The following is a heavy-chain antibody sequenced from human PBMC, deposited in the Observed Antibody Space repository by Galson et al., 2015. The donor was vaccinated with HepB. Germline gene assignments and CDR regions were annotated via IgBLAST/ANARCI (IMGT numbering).Heavy chain of an antibody. D-gene: IGHD2-2*01. J-gene: IGHJ6*02. V-gene: IGHV3-30-3*01. Sequence: SLRLSCAASGFMFNYYTMPWVRQAPGKGLEWVSIIRDSGTTKYYADSVKGRFTIFRDNSKNTVYLQMNSLRVEDTALYYCAKGGEAAAAAGGLDIWGQGTTVTVSS. CDR2: IRDSGTTK. CDR1: GFMFNYYT. CDR3: AKGGEAAAAAGGLDI.